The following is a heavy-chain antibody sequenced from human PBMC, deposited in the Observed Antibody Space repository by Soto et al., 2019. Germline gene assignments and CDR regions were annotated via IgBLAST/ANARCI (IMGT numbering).Heavy chain of an antibody. D-gene: IGHD3-10*01. V-gene: IGHV2-5*02. CDR1: GFSLSTSGAG. CDR3: SHVGMFRGVIITKFSFDY. CDR2: IYWDDDK. Sequence: SGPTAVNPTQSLTLTCTFYGFSLSTSGAGVGWIRQPPGKDLEWLALIYWDDDKRYSPSLKSRLTITKDTSKNQVVLTMTNMDPVDTAAYYCSHVGMFRGVIITKFSFDYWGQGTLVTVSS. J-gene: IGHJ4*02.